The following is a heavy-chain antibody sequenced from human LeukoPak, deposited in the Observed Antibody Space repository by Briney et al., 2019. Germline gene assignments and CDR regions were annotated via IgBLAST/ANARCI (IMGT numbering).Heavy chain of an antibody. J-gene: IGHJ4*02. CDR3: ARGHDSYGSYFDY. D-gene: IGHD5-18*01. CDR1: GFTFSSYW. V-gene: IGHV3-7*01. Sequence: GGSLRLSCAASGFTFSSYWMSWVRQAPGKGLEWVANIKQDGSEKYYVDSVKGRFTISRDNAKNSLYMQMNSLRADDTAVYYCARGHDSYGSYFDYWGQGTLVTVSS. CDR2: IKQDGSEK.